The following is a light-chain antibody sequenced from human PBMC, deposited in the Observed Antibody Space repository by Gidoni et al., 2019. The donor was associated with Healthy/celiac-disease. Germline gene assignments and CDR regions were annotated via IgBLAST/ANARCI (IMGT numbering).Light chain of an antibody. CDR3: QAWDSSTADVV. Sequence: SYELTQPPSVSVSPGQTASITCSGDKLGDKYDCVYQQKPGQSPVLVIYQDSKRPSGIPERFSGSNSGNTATLTISGTQAMDEADYYCQAWDSSTADVVFGGGTKLTVL. J-gene: IGLJ2*01. CDR2: QDS. CDR1: KLGDKY. V-gene: IGLV3-1*01.